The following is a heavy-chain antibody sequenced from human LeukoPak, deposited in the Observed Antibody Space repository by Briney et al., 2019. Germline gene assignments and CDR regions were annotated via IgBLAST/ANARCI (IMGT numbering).Heavy chain of an antibody. CDR2: INSDGSIT. Sequence: PGGSLRLSCAASGFTFSNYWMHWVRQAPGKGLVWVSRINSDGSITNYADSVKGRFTISRDNAKNTLWLQMNSLGAEDTAVYYCARGPFDIWGQGTMVTVSS. CDR1: GFTFSNYW. V-gene: IGHV3-74*01. J-gene: IGHJ3*02. CDR3: ARGPFDI.